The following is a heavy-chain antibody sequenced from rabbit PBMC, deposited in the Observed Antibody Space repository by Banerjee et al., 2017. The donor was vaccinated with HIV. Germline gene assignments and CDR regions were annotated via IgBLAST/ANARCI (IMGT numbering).Heavy chain of an antibody. J-gene: IGHJ4*01. V-gene: IGHV1S45*01. Sequence: QQQLVESGGGLVQPGGSLTLTCKASGFDFSRYGVSWVRQAPGKGLEWIGYIDPIFVTTYYASWAKGRFTISKTSSTTVTLQMTSLTVADTATYFCARDLDGVIGWNFGWWGPGTLVTVS. CDR1: GFDFSRYG. D-gene: IGHD4-1*01. CDR3: ARDLDGVIGWNFGW. CDR2: IDPIFVTT.